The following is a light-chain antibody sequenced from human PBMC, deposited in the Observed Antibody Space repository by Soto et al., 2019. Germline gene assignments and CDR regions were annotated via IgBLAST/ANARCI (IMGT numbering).Light chain of an antibody. Sequence: DRQITQSPYTLSASVGDRVTITCRASQSISTWLAWYQQKPGKAPKLLIFDASTLQSGVPSRFSGSGSGTEFTLTISSLQPDDFATYYCQQYNTFSTFGQGTKVDIK. CDR3: QQYNTFST. V-gene: IGKV1-5*01. CDR1: QSISTW. CDR2: DAS. J-gene: IGKJ1*01.